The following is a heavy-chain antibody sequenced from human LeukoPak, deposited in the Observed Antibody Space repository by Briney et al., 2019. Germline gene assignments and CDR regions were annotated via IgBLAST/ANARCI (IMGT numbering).Heavy chain of an antibody. V-gene: IGHV3-30-3*01. CDR2: ISYDGSNK. Sequence: GRSLRLSCAASGFTFSSYAMHWVRQAPGKGLEWVAVISYDGSNKYYADSVKGRFTISRDNSKNTLYMQMNSLRVEDTAVYYCAKGQKYSRRPDAFDIWGQGTMVTVSS. J-gene: IGHJ3*02. D-gene: IGHD6-6*01. CDR1: GFTFSSYA. CDR3: AKGQKYSRRPDAFDI.